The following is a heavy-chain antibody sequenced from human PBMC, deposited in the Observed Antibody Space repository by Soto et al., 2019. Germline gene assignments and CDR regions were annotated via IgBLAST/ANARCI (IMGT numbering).Heavy chain of an antibody. V-gene: IGHV1-18*01. J-gene: IGHJ1*01. CDR2: VNAYNGNT. CDR1: GYTFTSYG. Sequence: ASVKVSCKVSGYTFTSYGMSWVRQAPGQGLEWMGWVNAYNGNTNYAQKLQGRVTITTDISTNTAYMELRSLRSDDTAVYYCVRDPPHHHDSSGYYYGYFQHWG. D-gene: IGHD3-22*01. CDR3: VRDPPHHHDSSGYYYGYFQH.